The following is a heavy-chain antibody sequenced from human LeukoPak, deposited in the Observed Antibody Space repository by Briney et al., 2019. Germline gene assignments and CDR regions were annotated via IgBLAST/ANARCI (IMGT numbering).Heavy chain of an antibody. D-gene: IGHD6-19*01. V-gene: IGHV4-59*02. Sequence: SETLSLTCTVSGDSGSHSYWSWIRQTPGKGLEWIGYIYHSGSVNYNPSLRSRVTISVDTSKNQFSLKLSSVTAADTAVYYCARDRREWLVGGWNYYYYMDVWGKGTTATVSS. CDR2: IYHSGSV. CDR1: GDSGSHSY. CDR3: ARDRREWLVGGWNYYYYMDV. J-gene: IGHJ6*03.